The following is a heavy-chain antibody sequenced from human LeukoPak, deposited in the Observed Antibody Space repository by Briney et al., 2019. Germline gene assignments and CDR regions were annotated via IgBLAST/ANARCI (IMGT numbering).Heavy chain of an antibody. CDR2: ITSSGSYI. CDR1: GFTFSSYE. CDR3: ARGLVATIFYYYWYMDV. V-gene: IGHV3-48*03. Sequence: QPGGSLRLSCAASGFTFSSYEMNWVRQAPGKGLEWVSSITSSGSYIYYADSVKGRFTISRDNAKNSLYLQMDSLRAEDTAVYYCARGLVATIFYYYWYMDVWGKGTTVTISS. D-gene: IGHD5-12*01. J-gene: IGHJ6*03.